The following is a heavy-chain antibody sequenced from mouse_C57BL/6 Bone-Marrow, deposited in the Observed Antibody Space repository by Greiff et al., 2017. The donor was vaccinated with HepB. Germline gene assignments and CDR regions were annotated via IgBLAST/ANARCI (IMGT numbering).Heavy chain of an antibody. CDR2: IDPSDSET. V-gene: IGHV1-52*01. Sequence: QVQLQQPGAELVRPGSSVKLSCKASGYTFTSYWMHWVKQRPIQGLEWIGNIDPSDSETHYNQKFKDKATLTVDKSSSTAYMQLSSLTSEDSAVYYCASSLSMVKFVMDYWGQGTSVTVSS. J-gene: IGHJ4*01. CDR3: ASSLSMVKFVMDY. D-gene: IGHD2-1*01. CDR1: GYTFTSYW.